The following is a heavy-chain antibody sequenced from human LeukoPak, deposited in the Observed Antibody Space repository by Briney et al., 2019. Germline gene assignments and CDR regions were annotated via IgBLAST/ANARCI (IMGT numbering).Heavy chain of an antibody. V-gene: IGHV4-30-4*01. J-gene: IGHJ4*02. Sequence: SQTLSLTCTVSGGSISSGDYYWRWIRQPPGKGLEWIGYIYYSGSTYYNPSLKSRVTISVDTSKNQFSLKLSSVTAADTAVYYCARGFNLVAFDYWGQGTLVTVSS. CDR1: GGSISSGDYY. CDR3: ARGFNLVAFDY. D-gene: IGHD5-12*01. CDR2: IYYSGST.